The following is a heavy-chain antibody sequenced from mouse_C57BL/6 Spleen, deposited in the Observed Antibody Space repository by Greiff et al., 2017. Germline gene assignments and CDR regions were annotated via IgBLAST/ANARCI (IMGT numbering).Heavy chain of an antibody. D-gene: IGHD1-1*01. CDR3: ARFSTVVAPYYFDY. V-gene: IGHV1-80*01. J-gene: IGHJ2*01. Sequence: QVQLQQSGAELVKPGASVKISCKASGYAFSSYWMNWVKQRPGKGLEWIGQIYPGDGDTNYNGKFKGKATLTADKSSSTAYMQLSILTSEDSAVYFCARFSTVVAPYYFDYWGQGTTLTVSS. CDR2: IYPGDGDT. CDR1: GYAFSSYW.